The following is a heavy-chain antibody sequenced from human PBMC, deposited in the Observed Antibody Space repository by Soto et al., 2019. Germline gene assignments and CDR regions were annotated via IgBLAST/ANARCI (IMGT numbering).Heavy chain of an antibody. CDR2: IYPGDSDT. D-gene: IGHD2-21*02. CDR3: ASLPYCGGDCYGAYY. V-gene: IGHV5-51*01. Sequence: GESLKISCKGSGYSFTIYLIGWVRQINGKGLEWMGIIYPGDSDTRYSPSFQGQVTISADKSISTAYLQWSSLKASDTAMYYCASLPYCGGDCYGAYYWGQGTLVTVSS. J-gene: IGHJ4*02. CDR1: GYSFTIYL.